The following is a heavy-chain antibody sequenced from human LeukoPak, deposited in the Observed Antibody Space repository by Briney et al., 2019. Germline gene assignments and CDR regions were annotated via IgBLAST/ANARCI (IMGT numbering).Heavy chain of an antibody. V-gene: IGHV4-4*07. D-gene: IGHD5-18*01. Sequence: MSSETLSLTCTVSGGSISSYYWSWIRQPAGRGLEWIGRIQTSGSTNYNPSLKSRVTISVDTSKNQFSLKLSSVTAADTAVYYCASTAMVKVDTFDIWGQGTMVTVSS. CDR1: GGSISSYY. CDR3: ASTAMVKVDTFDI. J-gene: IGHJ3*02. CDR2: IQTSGST.